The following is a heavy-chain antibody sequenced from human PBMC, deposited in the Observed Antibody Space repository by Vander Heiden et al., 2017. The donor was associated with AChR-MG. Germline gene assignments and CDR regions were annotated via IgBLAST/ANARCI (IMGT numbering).Heavy chain of an antibody. Sequence: QVQLQESGPGLVKPSGTLSLTCAVSGGSISSSNWWSWVRQPPGKGLEWIGEIYHSGSTNYNPSLKSRVTISVDKSKNQFSLKLSSVTAADTAVYYCATYCSGGSCFSDYYYMDVWGKGTTVTVSS. D-gene: IGHD2-15*01. J-gene: IGHJ6*03. CDR2: IYHSGST. V-gene: IGHV4-4*02. CDR3: ATYCSGGSCFSDYYYMDV. CDR1: GGSISSSNW.